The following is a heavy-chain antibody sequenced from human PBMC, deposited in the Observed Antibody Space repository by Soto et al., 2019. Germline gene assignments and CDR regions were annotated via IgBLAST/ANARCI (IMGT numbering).Heavy chain of an antibody. CDR3: ATSYGNAWYTY. CDR1: GGSISSSSYY. Sequence: SETLSLTCTVSGGSISSSSYYWGWIRQSPGKGLEWIGSIYYAGYTHYNPSLKSRLTLSVDKSKNQFSLQLTSVTAADTAVYYCATSYGNAWYTYWGQGTQVTVSS. V-gene: IGHV4-39*07. J-gene: IGHJ4*02. D-gene: IGHD6-13*01. CDR2: IYYAGYT.